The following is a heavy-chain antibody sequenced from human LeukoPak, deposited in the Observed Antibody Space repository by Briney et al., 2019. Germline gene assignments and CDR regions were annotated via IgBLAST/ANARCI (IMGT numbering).Heavy chain of an antibody. Sequence: GGSLRLSCAASGFTFSSYSMNWVRQAPGKELEWVSSISSSSSYIYYADSVKGRFTISRDNAKNSLYLQMNSLRAEDTAVYYCARARIWDAFDIWGQGTMVTVSS. CDR2: ISSSSSYI. V-gene: IGHV3-21*01. CDR3: ARARIWDAFDI. J-gene: IGHJ3*02. D-gene: IGHD3-10*01. CDR1: GFTFSSYS.